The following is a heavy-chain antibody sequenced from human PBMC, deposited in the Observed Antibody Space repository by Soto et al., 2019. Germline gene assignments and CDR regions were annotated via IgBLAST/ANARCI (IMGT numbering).Heavy chain of an antibody. J-gene: IGHJ4*03. V-gene: IGHV3-7*03. Sequence: QPGGSLRLSCEASGFTFSSYWMSWVRQAPGKGLEWVANIKLDGSERYYVDSVRGRFTISRDNAKNSLFLQMDSLRAEDTAVYYCARAVKLAVPAATSYFDFWGQGTLVTVSS. CDR3: ARAVKLAVPAATSYFDF. CDR1: GFTFSSYW. D-gene: IGHD6-13*01. CDR2: IKLDGSER.